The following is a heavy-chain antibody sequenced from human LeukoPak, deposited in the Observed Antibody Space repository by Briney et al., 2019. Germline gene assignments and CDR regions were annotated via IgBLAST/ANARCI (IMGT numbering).Heavy chain of an antibody. Sequence: GGSLRLSCAAPGFTLSSYWMYWVRQAPGKGLEWVSRINSDGSSTTYADSVKGRFAILRDNAKNTVFLHVKSLRAEDTAVYYCARDYRGSYYYYYMDVWGKGTTVTVSS. CDR1: GFTLSSYW. J-gene: IGHJ6*03. CDR2: INSDGSST. D-gene: IGHD4-11*01. V-gene: IGHV3-74*03. CDR3: ARDYRGSYYYYYMDV.